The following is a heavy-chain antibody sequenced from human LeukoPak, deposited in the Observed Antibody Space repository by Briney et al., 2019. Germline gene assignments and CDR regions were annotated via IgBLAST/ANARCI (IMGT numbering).Heavy chain of an antibody. J-gene: IGHJ4*02. CDR2: SNSDASST. D-gene: IGHD1-26*01. Sequence: AGGSLRLSCAASGFTFTNFWVHWVRQAPGKGLVWVSRSNSDASSTAYADSVQGRFTISRDNAKNMLYLQMNSLRAEDTAVYYCARGGTYSNQFYFDYWGRGTLVTVSS. V-gene: IGHV3-74*01. CDR1: GFTFTNFW. CDR3: ARGGTYSNQFYFDY.